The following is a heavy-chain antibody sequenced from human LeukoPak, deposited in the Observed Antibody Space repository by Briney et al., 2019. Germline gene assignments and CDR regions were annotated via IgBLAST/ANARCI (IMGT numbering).Heavy chain of an antibody. Sequence: SGGSLRLSCAASGFTFSSYWMNWARQAPGKGLEWVASINHNGNVNYYVDSVKGRFTISRDNAKNSLYLQMSNLRAEDTAVYFCARGGGLDVWGQGDTVTVSS. CDR2: INHNGNVN. J-gene: IGHJ6*02. CDR3: ARGGGLDV. D-gene: IGHD3-16*01. V-gene: IGHV3-7*03. CDR1: GFTFSSYW.